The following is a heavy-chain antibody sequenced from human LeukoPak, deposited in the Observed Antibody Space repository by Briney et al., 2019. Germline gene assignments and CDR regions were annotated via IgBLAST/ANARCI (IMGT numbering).Heavy chain of an antibody. Sequence: PGGSLRLSCVAPGFTFGFYWMAWVRQAPGKGLEWVANIKQDGSEKYYVDSARGRFTISRDNAKNSLYLQMNSLRAEDTAVYYCARDEHQYYSESSGRFDFWGQGVLVTVSS. V-gene: IGHV3-7*04. J-gene: IGHJ4*02. D-gene: IGHD3-22*01. CDR3: ARDEHQYYSESSGRFDF. CDR1: GFTFGFYW. CDR2: IKQDGSEK.